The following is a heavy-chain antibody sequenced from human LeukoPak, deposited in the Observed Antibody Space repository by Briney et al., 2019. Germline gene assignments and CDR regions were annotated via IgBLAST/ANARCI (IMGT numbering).Heavy chain of an antibody. D-gene: IGHD3-10*01. CDR2: IRSKANNYAT. Sequence: GGSLRLSCAASGFTFSGSAMYWVRQASGEGLEWVGRIRSKANNYATAYAASVKSRFTISRDDSKNTANLQMNSLKTEDSAVYYCTRRYQGLLWTWGQGTLVTVSS. V-gene: IGHV3-73*01. CDR3: TRRYQGLLWT. CDR1: GFTFSGSA. J-gene: IGHJ4*02.